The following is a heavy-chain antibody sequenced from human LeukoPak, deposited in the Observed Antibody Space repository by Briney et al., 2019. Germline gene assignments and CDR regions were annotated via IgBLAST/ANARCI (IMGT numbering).Heavy chain of an antibody. D-gene: IGHD4-17*01. J-gene: IGHJ1*01. CDR1: GFTFSSYS. V-gene: IGHV3-21*04. CDR2: ISSSSRHI. Sequence: PGGSLRLSCAASGFTFSSYSMNWVRQAPGKGLEWVSSISSSSRHIYYADSVKGRFTIFRDDAKISLFLQMDSLRVEDTAMYYCVRDFSTVTTAYLHHWGQGALLTVSS. CDR3: VRDFSTVTTAYLHH.